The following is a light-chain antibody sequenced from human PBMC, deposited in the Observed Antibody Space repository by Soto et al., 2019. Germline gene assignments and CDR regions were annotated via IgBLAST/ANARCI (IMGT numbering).Light chain of an antibody. CDR1: SSDVGGYKY. Sequence: QSVLTQPASVSGSPGQSITISCTGTSSDVGGYKYVSWYQQHPDKTPKLIIYDVTNRPSGIANRFSGSNSGNTHSLTISGLQAEDEADHYCSSYTSSSSYVFGTGTKLTVL. CDR3: SSYTSSSSYV. V-gene: IGLV2-14*01. CDR2: DVT. J-gene: IGLJ1*01.